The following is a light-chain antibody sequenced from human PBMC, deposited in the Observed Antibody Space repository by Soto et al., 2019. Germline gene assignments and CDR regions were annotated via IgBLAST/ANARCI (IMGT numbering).Light chain of an antibody. Sequence: EIVMTQSPATLSVSPGERATLSCRASQSVSSNLAWYQQKPGQAPRLLIYGASTRATGIPARFSGSGSGTDFTLTISSLEPEDFAVYYCQHRSNWPPFTFGPGTKVDIK. J-gene: IGKJ3*01. CDR3: QHRSNWPPFT. CDR1: QSVSSN. V-gene: IGKV3-11*01. CDR2: GAS.